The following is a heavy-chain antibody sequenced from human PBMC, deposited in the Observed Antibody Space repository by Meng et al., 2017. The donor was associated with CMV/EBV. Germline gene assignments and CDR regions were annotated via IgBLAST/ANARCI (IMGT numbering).Heavy chain of an antibody. D-gene: IGHD3-22*01. CDR2: IYYSGST. Sequence: LPWPEPGPGLGKPSEPLALPCTVAGVSISVSSYYWGGIRQPPGKGLDWIGSIYYSGSTYYNPSLKSRVTISVDTSKNQFSLKLSSVTAADTAVYYCARYYYDSSGYFDYWGQGTLVTVSS. CDR3: ARYYYDSSGYFDY. V-gene: IGHV4-39*07. J-gene: IGHJ4*02. CDR1: GVSISVSSYY.